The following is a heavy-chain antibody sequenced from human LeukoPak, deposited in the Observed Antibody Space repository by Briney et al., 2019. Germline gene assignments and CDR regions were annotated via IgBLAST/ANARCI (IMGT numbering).Heavy chain of an antibody. Sequence: GGSLRLSCTAYGFTFSSYATSWVRQAPGKGLEWVSAISGSGGSTYYADSVKGRFTISRDNSKNTLYLQMNSLRAEDTAVYYCASHAQIVVVPAAIGDWFDPWGQGTLVTVSS. CDR2: ISGSGGST. J-gene: IGHJ5*02. CDR1: GFTFSSYA. D-gene: IGHD2-2*01. V-gene: IGHV3-23*01. CDR3: ASHAQIVVVPAAIGDWFDP.